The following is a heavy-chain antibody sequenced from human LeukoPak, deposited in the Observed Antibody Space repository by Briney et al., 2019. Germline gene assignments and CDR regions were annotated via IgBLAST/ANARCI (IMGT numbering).Heavy chain of an antibody. Sequence: SETLSLTCTVSGGSINNYYWNWIRQPPGKGLEWVGYIYYSGSASYNPSLKSRVTISVDASKSQFSLKLSSGTAADAAVYYCARGGGWGSGWSYWGQGTLVTVSS. CDR3: ARGGGWGSGWSY. J-gene: IGHJ4*02. D-gene: IGHD6-13*01. CDR1: GGSINNYY. CDR2: IYYSGSA. V-gene: IGHV4-59*01.